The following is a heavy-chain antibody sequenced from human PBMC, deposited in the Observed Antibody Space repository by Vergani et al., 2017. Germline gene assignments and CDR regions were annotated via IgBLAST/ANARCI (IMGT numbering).Heavy chain of an antibody. Sequence: EVQLLESGGGLVQPGGSLRLSCAASGFTFSSYAMSWVRQAPGKGLEWVSAISGSGGSTYYADSVKGRFTISRDNSKRTLYLQMNSLRAEDTAVFYCAKGNGWYDVLGDYWGQGTLVTVSS. V-gene: IGHV3-23*01. CDR1: GFTFSSYA. D-gene: IGHD6-19*01. J-gene: IGHJ4*02. CDR3: AKGNGWYDVLGDY. CDR2: ISGSGGST.